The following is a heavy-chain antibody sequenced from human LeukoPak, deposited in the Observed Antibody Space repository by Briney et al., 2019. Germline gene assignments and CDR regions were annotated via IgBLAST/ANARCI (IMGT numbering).Heavy chain of an antibody. CDR2: IKSKTDDGTT. D-gene: IGHD2-21*01. CDR3: TSGFPGSSYGMDV. CDR1: GFTFSNAW. Sequence: GGSLRLSCAASGFTFSNAWMNWVRQAPGKGLEWVGRIKSKTDDGTTDYAAPVKGRFIISRDDSKNTLYLQMSSPKIEDTAVYYCTSGFPGSSYGMDVWGQGTTVTVSS. V-gene: IGHV3-15*07. J-gene: IGHJ6*02.